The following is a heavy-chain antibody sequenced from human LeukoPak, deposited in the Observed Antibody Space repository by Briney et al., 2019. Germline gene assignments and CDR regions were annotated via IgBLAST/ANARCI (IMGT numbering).Heavy chain of an antibody. J-gene: IGHJ6*03. CDR1: GFTFSSYA. V-gene: IGHV3-23*01. CDR3: ARVVSSSWEYYYYMDV. CDR2: ISGSGGST. D-gene: IGHD6-13*01. Sequence: PGGSLRLSCAASGFTFSSYAMSWVRQAPGKGLEWVSAISGSGGSTYYADSVKGRFTISRDNSKNTLYLQMNSLRAEDTAVYYCARVVSSSWEYYYYMDVWGKGTTVTISS.